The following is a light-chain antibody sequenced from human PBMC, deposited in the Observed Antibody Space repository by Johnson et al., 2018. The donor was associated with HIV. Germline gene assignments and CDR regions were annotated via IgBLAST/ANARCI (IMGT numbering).Light chain of an antibody. CDR2: DNN. CDR1: SSNIGRNY. CDR3: GTWDNSLTTGAV. Sequence: QSVLTQPPSVSAAPGQKVTISCSGSSSNIGRNYVSWYQQLPGTAPKLLIFDNNKRPSGIPDRFSGSKSGTSATLGIAGLQNGDEADYSCGTWDNSLTTGAVFGTGTKVTVL. J-gene: IGLJ1*01. V-gene: IGLV1-51*01.